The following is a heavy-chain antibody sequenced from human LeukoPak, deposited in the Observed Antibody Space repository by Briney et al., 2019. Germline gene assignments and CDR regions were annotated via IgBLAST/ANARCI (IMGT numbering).Heavy chain of an antibody. V-gene: IGHV3-11*01. J-gene: IGHJ4*02. CDR1: GFTFSDSY. Sequence: PGGSLRLSCAASGFTFSDSYMTWIRQAPGKGLELLSCISGSASDVNYIDSVRGRFTISRDNAKNSLYLHMNSLTVEDTAVYYCSRDPRHNDYWGQGTLVTVSS. CDR3: SRDPRHNDY. CDR2: ISGSASDV.